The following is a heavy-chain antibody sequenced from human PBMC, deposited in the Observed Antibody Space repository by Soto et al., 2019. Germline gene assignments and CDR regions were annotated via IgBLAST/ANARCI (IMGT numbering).Heavy chain of an antibody. Sequence: SVKVSCKASGGTFSSYAISGVGQAPGQGLEWMGGIIPIFGTANYAQKFQGRVTITADESTSTAYMELSSLRSEDTAVYYCARVNYYDSSGYYRTPLYYFDYWG. V-gene: IGHV1-69*13. J-gene: IGHJ4*01. CDR1: GGTFSSYA. CDR3: ARVNYYDSSGYYRTPLYYFDY. D-gene: IGHD3-22*01. CDR2: IIPIFGTA.